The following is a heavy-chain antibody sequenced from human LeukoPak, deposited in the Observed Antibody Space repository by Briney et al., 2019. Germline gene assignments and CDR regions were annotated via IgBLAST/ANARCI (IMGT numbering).Heavy chain of an antibody. Sequence: SEPLTLTCTVSGGSISSGGYYWSWIRQHPRKGLEWIGYIYYSGTTYYNPSLKSRVTISVDMSKNQFSLQLSSVTAADTAVYYCARVKDYGDYWFDPWGQGTLVTVSS. J-gene: IGHJ5*02. D-gene: IGHD4-17*01. V-gene: IGHV4-31*03. CDR1: GGSISSGGYY. CDR3: ARVKDYGDYWFDP. CDR2: IYYSGTT.